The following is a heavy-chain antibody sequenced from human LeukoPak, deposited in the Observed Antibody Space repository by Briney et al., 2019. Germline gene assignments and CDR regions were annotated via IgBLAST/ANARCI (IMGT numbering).Heavy chain of an antibody. CDR2: ITASGGKT. J-gene: IGHJ6*04. Sequence: PGGSLRLSCAASSFTFSNYAMSWVRQAPGKGLEWVSAITASGGKTYHADSAKGRFTVSRDNSKNTLYLQMNSLRAEDTALYYCANHVVRGVDYLYYGMDVWGKGTTVTVSS. CDR3: ANHVVRGVDYLYYGMDV. D-gene: IGHD3-10*01. CDR1: SFTFSNYA. V-gene: IGHV3-23*01.